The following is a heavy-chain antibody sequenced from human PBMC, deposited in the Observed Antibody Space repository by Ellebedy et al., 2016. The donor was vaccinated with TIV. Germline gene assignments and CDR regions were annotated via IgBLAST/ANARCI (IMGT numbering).Heavy chain of an antibody. Sequence: MPSETLSLTCTVSGGSISSGGYYWSWIRQHPGKGLEWIGYIYYSGSTYYNPSLKSRVTISVDTSKNQFSLKLSSVTAADTAVYYCARSMIVVGKRAFDIWGQGTMVTVSS. CDR1: GGSISSGGYY. CDR3: ARSMIVVGKRAFDI. D-gene: IGHD3-22*01. CDR2: IYYSGST. V-gene: IGHV4-31*03. J-gene: IGHJ3*02.